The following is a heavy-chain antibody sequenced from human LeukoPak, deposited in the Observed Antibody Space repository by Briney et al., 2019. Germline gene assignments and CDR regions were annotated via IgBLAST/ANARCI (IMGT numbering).Heavy chain of an antibody. V-gene: IGHV3-74*01. CDR2: MNGDGSTI. D-gene: IGHD1-7*01. J-gene: IGHJ4*02. CDR3: ARAGNFRFDY. Sequence: GGSLRLSCAGSGFTFSSSWIHWVRQGPGKGLVWVARMNGDGSTINYADSVKGRFTISRDNAKNTVYLQMSSLSDEDTAIYYCARAGNFRFDYWGQGTLVTVSS. CDR1: GFTFSSSW.